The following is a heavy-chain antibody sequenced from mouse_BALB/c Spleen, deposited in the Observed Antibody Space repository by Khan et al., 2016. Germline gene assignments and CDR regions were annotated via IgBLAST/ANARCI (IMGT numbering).Heavy chain of an antibody. CDR3: ARSRDY. J-gene: IGHJ4*01. CDR2: ISYSGST. V-gene: IGHV3-2*02. Sequence: VQLKQSGPGLVKPSQSLSLTCTVTGYSITSDYAWNWIRQFPGNKLEWMGYISYSGSTSYNPSLKSRISITRDTSKNQFFLQLNSVTTEDTATYYCARSRDYWGQGTSVTVSS. CDR1: GYSITSDYA.